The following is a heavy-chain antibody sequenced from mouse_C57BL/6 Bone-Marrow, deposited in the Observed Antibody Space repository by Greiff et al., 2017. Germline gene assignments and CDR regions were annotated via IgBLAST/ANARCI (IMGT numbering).Heavy chain of an antibody. CDR1: GYTFTSYW. D-gene: IGHD2-4*01. Sequence: QVQLQQPGAELVMPGASVKLSCKASGYTFTSYWMHWVKQRPGQGLEWIGEIDPSDSYTNYNQKFKGKSTLTVDKSSSTAYMQLSSLTSEDSEVYDCAREGGYDYDVTWFAYWGQGTLVTVSA. CDR3: AREGGYDYDVTWFAY. CDR2: IDPSDSYT. V-gene: IGHV1-69*01. J-gene: IGHJ3*01.